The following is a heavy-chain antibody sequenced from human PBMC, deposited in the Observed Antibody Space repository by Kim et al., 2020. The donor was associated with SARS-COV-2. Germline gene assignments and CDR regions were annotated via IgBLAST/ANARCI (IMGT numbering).Heavy chain of an antibody. CDR2: IYPGDSDT. CDR1: GYSFTSYW. D-gene: IGHD2-21*02. J-gene: IGHJ3*02. CDR3: ARQQDIVVVTAPKRNAFDI. Sequence: GESLKISCKGSGYSFTSYWIGWVRQMPGKGLEWMGIIYPGDSDTRYSPSFQGQVTISADKSISTAYLQWSSLKASDTAMYYCARQQDIVVVTAPKRNAFDIGGQGTMVTVSS. V-gene: IGHV5-51*01.